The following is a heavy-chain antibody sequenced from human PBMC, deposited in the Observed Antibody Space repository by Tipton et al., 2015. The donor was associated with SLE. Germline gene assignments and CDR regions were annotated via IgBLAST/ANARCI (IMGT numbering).Heavy chain of an antibody. J-gene: IGHJ6*02. CDR1: GGSFSGYY. V-gene: IGHV3-53*05. CDR3: ARDPYSSSSTWYYGMDV. CDR2: IYSGGST. Sequence: LSLTCAVYGGSFSGYYWSWIRQPPGKGLEWVSVIYSGGSTYYADSVKGRFTISRDNSKNTLYLQMNSLRAEDTAVYYCARDPYSSSSTWYYGMDVWGQGTTVAVSS. D-gene: IGHD6-13*01.